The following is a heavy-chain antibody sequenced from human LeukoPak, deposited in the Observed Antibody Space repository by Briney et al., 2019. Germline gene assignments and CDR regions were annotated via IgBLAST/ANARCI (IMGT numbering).Heavy chain of an antibody. D-gene: IGHD2-15*01. V-gene: IGHV1-18*01. CDR2: ISAYNGNT. CDR3: AREDYCGGSCYEGAVDY. Sequence: ASVKVSCKASGYTFTSYGISWVRQAPGQGLEWMGWISAYNGNTNYAQNLQGRVTMTTDTSTRTVYMELRSLRSDDTAVYYCAREDYCGGSCYEGAVDYWGQGTLVTVSS. J-gene: IGHJ4*02. CDR1: GYTFTSYG.